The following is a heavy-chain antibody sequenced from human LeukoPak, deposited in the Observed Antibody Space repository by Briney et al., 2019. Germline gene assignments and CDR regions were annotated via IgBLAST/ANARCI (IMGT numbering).Heavy chain of an antibody. J-gene: IGHJ4*02. D-gene: IGHD3-22*01. CDR1: GFIFSSYW. CDR3: AKDTKGSIVVVTFDY. V-gene: IGHV3-7*01. Sequence: GGSLRLSCGASGFIFSSYWMSWVRQAPGKGLEWVANIKQDGSEKYYVDSVKGRFTISRDNAKNSLYLQMNSLRAEDTAVYYCAKDTKGSIVVVTFDYWGQGTLVTVPS. CDR2: IKQDGSEK.